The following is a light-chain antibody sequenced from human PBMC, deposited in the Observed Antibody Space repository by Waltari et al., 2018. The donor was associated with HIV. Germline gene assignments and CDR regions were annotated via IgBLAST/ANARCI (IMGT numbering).Light chain of an antibody. CDR3: QSTDFDGTWV. CDR2: KDI. CDR1: ALPKKY. Sequence: RGALPKKYSSWYRQKAGQAPVLLIYKDIERPSGIPERISGSGSGTGVTLTISGVQAEDEGDYFCQSTDFDGTWVFGGGTRLTVL. V-gene: IGLV3-25*03. J-gene: IGLJ3*02.